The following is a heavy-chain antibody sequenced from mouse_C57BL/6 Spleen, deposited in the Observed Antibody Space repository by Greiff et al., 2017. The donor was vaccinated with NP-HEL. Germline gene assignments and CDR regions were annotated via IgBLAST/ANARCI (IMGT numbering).Heavy chain of an antibody. D-gene: IGHD2-5*01. J-gene: IGHJ4*01. CDR2: ISNGGGST. CDR3: ARHSKRLYAMDY. Sequence: DVQLVESGGGLVQPGGSLKLSCAASGFTFSDYYMYWVRQTPEKRLEWVAYISNGGGSTYYPDTVKGRFTISRDNAKNTLYLQMSRLKSEDTAMYYCARHSKRLYAMDYWGQGTSVTVSS. CDR1: GFTFSDYY. V-gene: IGHV5-12*01.